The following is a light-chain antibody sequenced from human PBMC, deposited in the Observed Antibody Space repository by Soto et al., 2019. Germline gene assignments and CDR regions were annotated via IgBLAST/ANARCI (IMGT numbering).Light chain of an antibody. CDR2: AVS. V-gene: IGKV1-39*01. Sequence: DIQMTQSPSSLSASVGDRVNMTCRASQRISTFLNWYQRKPGKAPKFLIHAVSTLQRGVPPRFSGSGSGTEFTLTISSRQPEDFATDYWQQSFNTPRTFGHGTRLEIK. J-gene: IGKJ2*01. CDR1: QRISTF. CDR3: QQSFNTPRT.